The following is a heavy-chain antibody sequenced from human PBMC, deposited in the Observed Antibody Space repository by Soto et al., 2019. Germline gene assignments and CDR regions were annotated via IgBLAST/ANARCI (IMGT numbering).Heavy chain of an antibody. CDR3: ARERITVFGVADNSDY. CDR2: ISPYNGDT. CDR1: GYIFTGYD. D-gene: IGHD3-3*01. V-gene: IGHV1-18*04. Sequence: QVQLVQSGAEVKKPGASVKVSCKASGYIFTGYDITWVRQAPGQGLEWMGWISPYNGDTEYAQNLQGRVTMTTETSTSTAYMELRSLRSDDTAVYFCARERITVFGVADNSDYRGQGTLVTVSS. J-gene: IGHJ4*02.